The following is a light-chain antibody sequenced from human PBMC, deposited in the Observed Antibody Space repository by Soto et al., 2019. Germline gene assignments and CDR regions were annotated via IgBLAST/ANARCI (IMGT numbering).Light chain of an antibody. CDR3: LQYNGYYRT. CDR2: DTS. CDR1: QTISGW. V-gene: IGKV1-5*01. Sequence: DIQMTQSPSTLSASVGDTVTIPCRASQTISGWLAWYQQRPGKAPNLLIFDTSTLESGVPSRFSGSGSGTTFTLTISSLQSDDFATYYCLQYNGYYRTFGQGTKVDI. J-gene: IGKJ1*01.